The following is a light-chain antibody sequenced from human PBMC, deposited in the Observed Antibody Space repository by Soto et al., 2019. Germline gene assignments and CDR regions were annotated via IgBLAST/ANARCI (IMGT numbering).Light chain of an antibody. CDR1: QGISNY. V-gene: IGKV1-27*01. CDR2: AAS. J-gene: IGKJ1*01. CDR3: QKYNSATCT. Sequence: DIQMTQSPSSLSTSVGDRVTITCRASQGISNYLAWYQQKPGKVPKLLIYAASTLQSGVPSRFSGSGSGTEFTLTISSLQPEDVATYYCQKYNSATCTFGQGTKVEIK.